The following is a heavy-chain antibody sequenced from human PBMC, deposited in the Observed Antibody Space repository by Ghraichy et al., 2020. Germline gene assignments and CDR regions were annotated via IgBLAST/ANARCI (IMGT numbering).Heavy chain of an antibody. D-gene: IGHD3-10*01. Sequence: SQTLSLTCTVSGGSISSYYWSWIRQPPGKGLEWIGYIYYSGSTNYNPSLKSRVTISVDTSKHQFSLKLSSVTASDTAVYYCARVIKYYYGSGSYYNEAAFDYWGQGTLVTVSS. CDR3: ARVIKYYYGSGSYYNEAAFDY. V-gene: IGHV4-59*01. CDR1: GGSISSYY. J-gene: IGHJ4*02. CDR2: IYYSGST.